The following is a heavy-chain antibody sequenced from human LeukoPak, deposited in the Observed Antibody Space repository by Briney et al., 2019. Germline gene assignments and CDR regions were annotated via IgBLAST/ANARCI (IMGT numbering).Heavy chain of an antibody. CDR1: GGSFSGYY. J-gene: IGHJ4*02. CDR2: INHSGST. V-gene: IGHV4-34*01. CDR3: ARRVGATYNPLYFDY. D-gene: IGHD1-26*01. Sequence: PSETLSLTCAVYGGSFSGYYWSWLRQPPGKGLEWIGEINHSGSTNYNPSLKSRVTISVDTSKNQFSLKLSSVTAADTAVYYCARRVGATYNPLYFDYWGQGTLVTVSS.